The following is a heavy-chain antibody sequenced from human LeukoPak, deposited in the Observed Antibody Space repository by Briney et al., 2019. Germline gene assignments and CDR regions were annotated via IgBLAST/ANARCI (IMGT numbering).Heavy chain of an antibody. CDR3: ASAKSDCSSTSCPFDY. D-gene: IGHD2-2*01. CDR2: IYSGGST. Sequence: GGSLRLSCAASGFTFSSYYMSWVRQAPGKGLEWVSVIYSGGSTYYADSVKGRFTISRDNSKNTLYLQMNSLRAEDTAVYYCASAKSDCSSTSCPFDYWGQGTLVTVSS. J-gene: IGHJ4*02. CDR1: GFTFSSYY. V-gene: IGHV3-66*02.